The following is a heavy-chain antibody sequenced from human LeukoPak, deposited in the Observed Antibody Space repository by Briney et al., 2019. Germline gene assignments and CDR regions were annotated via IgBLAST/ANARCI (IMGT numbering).Heavy chain of an antibody. CDR3: ARDRDCSGGSCYSRYYYYGMDV. Sequence: PGTSLRLSCAASGFTFSSYAMSWVRQAPGKGLEWVSGISDSGGNTYYADSVKGRFTISRDNSKNTLYVQMNSLRAEDTAVYYCARDRDCSGGSCYSRYYYYGMDVWGQGTTVTVSS. CDR1: GFTFSSYA. J-gene: IGHJ6*02. D-gene: IGHD2-15*01. CDR2: ISDSGGNT. V-gene: IGHV3-23*01.